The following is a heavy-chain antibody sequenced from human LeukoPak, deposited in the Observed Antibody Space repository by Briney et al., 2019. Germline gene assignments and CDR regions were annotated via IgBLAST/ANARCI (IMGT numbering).Heavy chain of an antibody. CDR2: TYYRSKWYN. D-gene: IGHD6-19*01. Sequence: SQTLSLTCAISGDSVSSNSATWNWIRQSPSRGLEWLGRTYYRSKWYNDYAVSVKSRITINPDTSKNLFSLQLKSVTPEDTAVYYCARGPSSGWYDTYYYYGMDVWGQGTTVTVSS. CDR1: GDSVSSNSAT. V-gene: IGHV6-1*01. CDR3: ARGPSSGWYDTYYYYGMDV. J-gene: IGHJ6*02.